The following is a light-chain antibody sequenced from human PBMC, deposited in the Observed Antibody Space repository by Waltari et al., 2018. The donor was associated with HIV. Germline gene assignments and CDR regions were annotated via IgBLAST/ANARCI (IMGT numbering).Light chain of an antibody. CDR3: QQYGNSPT. J-gene: IGKJ1*01. Sequence: EIVLTQSPGTLSLSPGERATLSCRASQSVNSNYLAWYRQRPGQAPRLLIFGTSSRATGIPDRFSGSGSGTDFTLTISRLEPEDFAVYFCQQYGNSPTFGQGTKVEI. V-gene: IGKV3-20*01. CDR1: QSVNSNY. CDR2: GTS.